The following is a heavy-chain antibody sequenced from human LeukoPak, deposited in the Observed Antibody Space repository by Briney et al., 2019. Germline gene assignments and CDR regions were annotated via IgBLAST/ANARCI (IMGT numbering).Heavy chain of an antibody. CDR1: GGSISSSSYY. CDR2: IYYSGST. V-gene: IGHV4-39*07. CDR3: ARVSYSSGWYYFDY. D-gene: IGHD6-19*01. J-gene: IGHJ4*02. Sequence: SETLSLTCTVSGGSISSSSYYWGWIRQPPGKGLEWIGSIYYSGSTYYNPSLKSRVTISVDTSKNQFSLKLSSVTAADTAVYYCARVSYSSGWYYFDYWGQGTLVTVSS.